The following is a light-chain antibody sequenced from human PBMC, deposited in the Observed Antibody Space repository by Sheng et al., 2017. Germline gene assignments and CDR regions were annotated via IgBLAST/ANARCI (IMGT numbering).Light chain of an antibody. V-gene: IGKV3-20*01. J-gene: IGKJ1*01. CDR1: QSVSSY. CDR3: QQYGSSPGT. CDR2: DAS. Sequence: EIVLTQSPGTLSLSPGERATLSCRASQSVSSYLAWYQQKPGQAPRLLIYDASSRATGIPDRFSGSASGTDFTLTISRLEPEDFAVYFCQQYGSSPGTFGQGTKVEIK.